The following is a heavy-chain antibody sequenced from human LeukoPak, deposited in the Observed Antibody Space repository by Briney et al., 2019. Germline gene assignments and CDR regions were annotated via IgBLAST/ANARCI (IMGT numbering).Heavy chain of an antibody. V-gene: IGHV3-48*01. CDR1: GFTFSRSS. J-gene: IGHJ4*02. CDR3: ATYDSGWYLTY. D-gene: IGHD6-19*01. CDR2: IDRDSSMI. Sequence: GGSLRLSCAASGFTFSRSSVNWVRQAPGKGLEWVSFIDRDSSMIYYADSVRGRFTVSRDNARNSLFLQMNSLRAEDTAVYFCATYDSGWYLTYWGQGTLVTVSS.